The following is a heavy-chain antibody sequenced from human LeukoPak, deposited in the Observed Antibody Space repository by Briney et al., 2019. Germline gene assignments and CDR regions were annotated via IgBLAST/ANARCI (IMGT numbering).Heavy chain of an antibody. V-gene: IGHV3-7*03. D-gene: IGHD3-10*01. J-gene: IGHJ5*01. Sequence: GGSRRLSCVASEFIFSDYGMSGVRQAPGKGLEWVANIKQGGREEKYVGSVKGRFAISRDDAKSTLYLQMDSLSGDDTAVYYCARDNGGWFDSWGRGTLVIVSS. CDR3: ARDNGGWFDS. CDR2: IKQGGREE. CDR1: EFIFSDYG.